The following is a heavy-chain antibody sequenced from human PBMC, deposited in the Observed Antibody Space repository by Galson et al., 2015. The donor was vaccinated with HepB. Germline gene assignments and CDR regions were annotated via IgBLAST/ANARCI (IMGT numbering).Heavy chain of an antibody. CDR3: ASQTYYYSGMDV. Sequence: STYYWSWIRQPPGKGLEWIGYIYYSGSTSYHPSLKSRVTISVDTSKNQFSLNLSSVTAADTAVYYCASQTYYYSGMDVWGPGTTVTVSS. V-gene: IGHV4-59*01. CDR1: STYY. CDR2: IYYSGST. J-gene: IGHJ6*02.